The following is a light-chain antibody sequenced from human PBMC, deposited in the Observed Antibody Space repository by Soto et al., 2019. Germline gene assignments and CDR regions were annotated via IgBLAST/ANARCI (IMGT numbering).Light chain of an antibody. CDR3: QQYNNWPPIT. Sequence: EVVMTQSPATLSVSPGERATLSCRASQRISSNLAWYQQKPGQAPRLLIFGASFRATGIPARFSGSGSGTEFTLTISSLQSEDFAVYYCQQYNNWPPITFGQGTRLEIK. J-gene: IGKJ5*01. CDR1: QRISSN. V-gene: IGKV3-15*01. CDR2: GAS.